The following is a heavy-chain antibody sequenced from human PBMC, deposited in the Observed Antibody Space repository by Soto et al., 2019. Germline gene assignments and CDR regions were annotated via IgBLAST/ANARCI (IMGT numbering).Heavy chain of an antibody. Sequence: PSGTPSPPPPFLCCSLNSFYWGWVPQPPGEGLEWIGYIYYSGSTNYNPSLKSRVTISVDTSKNQFSLKLSSVTAADTAVYYCARDGGYSSSWTTYNWFDPWGQGTLVTVSS. V-gene: IGHV4-59*01. CDR3: ARDGGYSSSWTTYNWFDP. CDR2: IYYSGST. D-gene: IGHD6-13*01. CDR1: CCSLNSFY. J-gene: IGHJ5*02.